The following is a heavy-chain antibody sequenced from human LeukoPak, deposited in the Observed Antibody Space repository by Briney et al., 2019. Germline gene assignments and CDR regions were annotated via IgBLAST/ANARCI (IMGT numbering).Heavy chain of an antibody. J-gene: IGHJ4*02. V-gene: IGHV3-74*01. Sequence: PGGSLRLSCAPSGFTFRSYWMHWVRQAPGKGLVWVSRLSSDGRDPSYADSVQGRFTISRDNAKNTLYMQMNSLRAEDTAVYYCARGVYEEDVIYWGQGTLVTVSS. CDR3: ARGVYEEDVIY. CDR1: GFTFRSYW. D-gene: IGHD6-13*01. CDR2: LSSDGRDP.